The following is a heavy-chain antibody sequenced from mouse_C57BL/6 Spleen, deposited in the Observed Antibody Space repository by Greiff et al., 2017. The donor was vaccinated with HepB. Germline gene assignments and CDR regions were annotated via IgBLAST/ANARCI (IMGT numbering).Heavy chain of an antibody. CDR1: GFTFSSYA. CDR2: ISSGGDYI. CDR3: TRDEVSGYSYFDY. V-gene: IGHV5-9-1*02. J-gene: IGHJ2*01. D-gene: IGHD2-3*01. Sequence: EVQRVESGEGLVKPGGSLKLSCAASGFTFSSYAMSWVRQTPEKRLEWVAYISSGGDYIYYADTVKGRFTISRDNARNTLYLQMSSLKSEDTAMYYCTRDEVSGYSYFDYWGQGTTLTVSS.